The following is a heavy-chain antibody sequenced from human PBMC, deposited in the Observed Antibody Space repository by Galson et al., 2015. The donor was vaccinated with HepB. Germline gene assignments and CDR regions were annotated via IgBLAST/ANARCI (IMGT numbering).Heavy chain of an antibody. V-gene: IGHV4-34*01. CDR3: ARGGASRYSS. J-gene: IGHJ5*02. CDR2: ISPSGST. Sequence: LTCAVYGGSFSGYYLTWIRQAPGKGLQWIGEISPSGSTDYNPSLKSRVSMSVDTSKNQFSLKLSSVTAADTALCYCARGGASRYSSWGQGTLVTVSS. CDR1: GGSFSGYY. D-gene: IGHD5-12*01.